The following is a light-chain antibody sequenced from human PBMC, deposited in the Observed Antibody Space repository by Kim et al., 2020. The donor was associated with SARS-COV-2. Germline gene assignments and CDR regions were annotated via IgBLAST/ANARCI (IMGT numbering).Light chain of an antibody. CDR1: SSDVGRYNY. V-gene: IGLV2-8*01. CDR3: SSYTSSNTLI. J-gene: IGLJ2*01. Sequence: GQSVPIASTATSSDVGRYNYVSWYQHPPGKAPKLMIYDVSRRPSGVPDRFSGSKSGNTASLTVSGLQAEDEADYYCSSYTSSNTLIFGGGTQLTV. CDR2: DVS.